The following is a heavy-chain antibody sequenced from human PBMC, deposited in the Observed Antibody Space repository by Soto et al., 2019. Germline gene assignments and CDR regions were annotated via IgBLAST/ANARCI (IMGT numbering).Heavy chain of an antibody. CDR3: ARFEIMVRGPAPELDV. Sequence: SETLSLTCTVSGGSISSYYWSWIRQPPGKGLEWIGYIYYSGSTNYNPSLKSRVTISVDTSKNQFSLKLRSVTAADTAVYYCARFEIMVRGPAPELDVWGQGTTVTVSS. V-gene: IGHV4-59*01. CDR1: GGSISSYY. D-gene: IGHD3-10*01. J-gene: IGHJ6*02. CDR2: IYYSGST.